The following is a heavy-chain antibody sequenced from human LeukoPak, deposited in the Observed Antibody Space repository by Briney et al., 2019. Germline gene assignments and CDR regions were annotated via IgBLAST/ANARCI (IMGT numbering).Heavy chain of an antibody. D-gene: IGHD2-2*01. Sequence: SSETLSLTCTVSGGSISSGGYYWSWIRQHPGKGLEWIGYIYYSGSTYYNPSLKSRVTISVDTSKNQFSLKLSSVTAADTAVYYCARGTSSTSLDLWGRGTLVTVSS. CDR3: ARGTSSTSLDL. CDR1: GGSISSGGYY. V-gene: IGHV4-31*03. CDR2: IYYSGST. J-gene: IGHJ2*01.